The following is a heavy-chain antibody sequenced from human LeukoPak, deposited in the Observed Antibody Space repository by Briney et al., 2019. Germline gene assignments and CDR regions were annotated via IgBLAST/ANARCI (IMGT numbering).Heavy chain of an antibody. D-gene: IGHD6-19*01. V-gene: IGHV3-30*02. CDR2: TRYDEDNK. CDR1: GFTFSSYG. CDR3: AKDTSTISVSGTCFDY. Sequence: GGSLRLSCAASGFTFSSYGMNWVRQAPGKGLEGVAFTRYDEDNKYYADSVKGRFTISRDNSKNPLYLQMNSRRPEDTAVYYCAKDTSTISVSGTCFDYWGQGTLVTVSS. J-gene: IGHJ4*02.